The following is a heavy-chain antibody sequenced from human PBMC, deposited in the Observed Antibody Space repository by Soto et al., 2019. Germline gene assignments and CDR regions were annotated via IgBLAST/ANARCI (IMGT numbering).Heavy chain of an antibody. Sequence: ASVKVSCKASGYTFTSYDINWVRQATGQGLEWMGWMNPNSGNTGYAQKFQGRVTMTRNTSISTAYMELSSLRSEDTAVYYCARGEYCSSTSCHRRGNYYYYGMDVWGQGTTVTVS. CDR3: ARGEYCSSTSCHRRGNYYYYGMDV. J-gene: IGHJ6*02. V-gene: IGHV1-8*01. CDR2: MNPNSGNT. D-gene: IGHD2-2*02. CDR1: GYTFTSYD.